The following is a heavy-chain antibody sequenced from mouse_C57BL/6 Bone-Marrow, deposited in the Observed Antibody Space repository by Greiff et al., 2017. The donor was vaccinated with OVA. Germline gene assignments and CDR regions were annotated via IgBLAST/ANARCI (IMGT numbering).Heavy chain of an antibody. CDR2: IDPSDSYT. J-gene: IGHJ2*01. Sequence: QVQLQQPGAELVMPGASVKLSCKASGYTFTSYWMHWVKQRPGQGLEWLGEIDPSDSYTNYNQKFKGKSTFTVDKSSSTAYMQLSSLTSEDSAVYYCEREGYYYGSSPYFDYWGQGTTLTVSS. CDR3: EREGYYYGSSPYFDY. CDR1: GYTFTSYW. D-gene: IGHD1-1*01. V-gene: IGHV1-69*01.